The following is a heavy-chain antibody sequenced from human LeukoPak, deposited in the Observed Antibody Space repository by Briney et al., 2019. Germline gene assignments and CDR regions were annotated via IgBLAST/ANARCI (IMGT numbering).Heavy chain of an antibody. V-gene: IGHV1-46*01. CDR2: INPNGGST. Sequence: ASVKVSCKASGYTFTNYYIHWVRQAPGQGLEWMGIINPNGGSTNYAQKFQGRVIMTRDTSTSTVYMELSSLRSEDTAVYYCARKAITMVRGVTLGLFDYWGQGTLVTVSS. J-gene: IGHJ4*02. D-gene: IGHD3-10*01. CDR3: ARKAITMVRGVTLGLFDY. CDR1: GYTFTNYY.